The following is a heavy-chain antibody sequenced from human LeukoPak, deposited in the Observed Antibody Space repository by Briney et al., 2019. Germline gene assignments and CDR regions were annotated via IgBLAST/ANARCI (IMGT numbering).Heavy chain of an antibody. V-gene: IGHV4-34*01. D-gene: IGHD1-1*01. J-gene: IGHJ4*02. CDR1: GGSFSGYY. CDR3: ARIRRYYFDY. CDR2: INHSGST. Sequence: PSETLSLTCAVYGGSFSGYYWSWIRQPPGKGLEWIGEINHSGSTNYNPSLKSRVTTSVDTSKNQFSLKLSSVTAADTAVYYCARIRRYYFDYWGQGTLVTVSS.